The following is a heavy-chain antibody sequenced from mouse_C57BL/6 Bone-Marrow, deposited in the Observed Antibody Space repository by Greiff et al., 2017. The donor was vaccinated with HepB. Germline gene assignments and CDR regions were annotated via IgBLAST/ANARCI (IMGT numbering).Heavy chain of an antibody. D-gene: IGHD1-1*01. CDR1: GYTFTDYY. CDR2: INPNNGGT. V-gene: IGHV1-26*01. J-gene: IGHJ2*01. CDR3: ARKDLLTTEVSY. Sequence: EVQLQQSGPELVKPGASVKISCKASGYTFTDYYMNWVKQSHGKSLEWIGDINPNNGGTSYNQKFKGKATLTVDKSSSTAYMELRSLTSEDSAVYYCARKDLLTTEVSYWGQGTTLTVSS.